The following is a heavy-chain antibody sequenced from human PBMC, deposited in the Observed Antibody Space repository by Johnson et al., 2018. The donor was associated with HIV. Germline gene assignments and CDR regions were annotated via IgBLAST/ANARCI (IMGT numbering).Heavy chain of an antibody. CDR3: ANWAYYYGSGYAFDI. J-gene: IGHJ3*02. D-gene: IGHD3-10*01. Sequence: VQLVESGGGLVQPGGSLRLSCAASGFTFSYYAIFWVRQAPGKGLEWVSVIYSGGSTYYADSVKGRFTISRDNSKNTLYLQMNSLRAEDTAVYYCANWAYYYGSGYAFDIWGQGTMVTVSS. V-gene: IGHV3-66*02. CDR1: GFTFSYYA. CDR2: IYSGGST.